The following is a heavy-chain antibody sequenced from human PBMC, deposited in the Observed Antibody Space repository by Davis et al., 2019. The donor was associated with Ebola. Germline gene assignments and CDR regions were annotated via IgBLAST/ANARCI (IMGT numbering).Heavy chain of an antibody. V-gene: IGHV3-30*04. D-gene: IGHD3-3*01. CDR1: GFIFRTYT. CDR2: IPYDGNDI. CDR3: AKDSSFGVVTPCFQH. Sequence: GESLKISCAASGFIFRTYTMHWVRQAPGKGLEWLAVIPYDGNDISYAESVRGRFTISRDNSKNTLYLQMNSLRAEDTAVYYCAKDSSFGVVTPCFQHWGQGTLVTVSS. J-gene: IGHJ1*01.